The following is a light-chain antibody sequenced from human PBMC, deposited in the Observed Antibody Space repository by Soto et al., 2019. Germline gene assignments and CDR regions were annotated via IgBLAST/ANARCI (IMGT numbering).Light chain of an antibody. V-gene: IGLV1-47*02. J-gene: IGLJ1*01. CDR1: SSNIGINY. CDR3: AVWDDSLSAYV. Sequence: QSVLTQRPSASGTPGQRVTISCSGSSSNIGINYVYWYQQRPGTAPKLLIYTNDQRPSGVPDRFSGSKSGTSASLAISGLRSEDEGDYYCAVWDDSLSAYVFGTGTKVTVL. CDR2: TND.